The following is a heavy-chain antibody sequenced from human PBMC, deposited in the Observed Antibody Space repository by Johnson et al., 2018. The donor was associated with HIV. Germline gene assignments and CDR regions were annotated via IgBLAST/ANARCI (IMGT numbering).Heavy chain of an antibody. Sequence: QVQLVESGGGVVQPGRSLRLSCAASGFTFSSYAMHWVRQAPGKGLEWVAVISYDGSNKYYADSVKGRFTITRDNAENTLYLQMNSLRAEDTAVYYCAKDYQNSTSRWYNDAFDIWGQGTMVTVSS. CDR2: ISYDGSNK. V-gene: IGHV3-30-3*01. D-gene: IGHD6-13*01. CDR3: AKDYQNSTSRWYNDAFDI. CDR1: GFTFSSYA. J-gene: IGHJ3*02.